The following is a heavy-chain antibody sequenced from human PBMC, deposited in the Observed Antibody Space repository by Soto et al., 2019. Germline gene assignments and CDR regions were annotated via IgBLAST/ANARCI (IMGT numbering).Heavy chain of an antibody. Sequence: QVQLQESGPGLVKPSQTLSLTCSVSGDSIGGGDYYWSWIRQPPGEALEWIAHIHYSGSTYYSASLKSRLTVSIDTSKNQFSLNLNSVTAAATAVYYCARDQRALRYFDYWGQGILVTVSS. CDR1: GDSIGGGDYY. CDR2: IHYSGST. V-gene: IGHV4-30-4*01. CDR3: ARDQRALRYFDY. J-gene: IGHJ4*02.